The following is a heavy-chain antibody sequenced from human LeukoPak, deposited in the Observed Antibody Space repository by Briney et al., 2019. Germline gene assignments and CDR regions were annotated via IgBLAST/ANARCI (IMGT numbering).Heavy chain of an antibody. V-gene: IGHV1-18*04. Sequence: ASVKVSCKASGDTFTGYSMHWVRQAPGQGLEWMGWISPFIGNTNYAQKLQGRVTITTDESTTTAYMDLSSLTSEDTAVYYCARGGVVGAYELRGSAAFEIWGQGTVVTVSS. CDR2: ISPFIGNT. CDR1: GDTFTGYS. D-gene: IGHD1-26*01. CDR3: ARGGVVGAYELRGSAAFEI. J-gene: IGHJ3*02.